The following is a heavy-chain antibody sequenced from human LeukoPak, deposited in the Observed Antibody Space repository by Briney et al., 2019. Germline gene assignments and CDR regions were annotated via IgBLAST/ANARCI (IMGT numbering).Heavy chain of an antibody. V-gene: IGHV3-23*01. CDR3: ARWAYSGSFYYFDY. CDR1: GFTFNNYG. D-gene: IGHD1-26*01. CDR2: LSGSGGSV. J-gene: IGHJ4*02. Sequence: GGSLRLSCAASGFTFNNYGMVWVRQAPGKGLEWVSGLSGSGGSVWYADSVKGRFTIFRDNSKNTLYLQMNSLRAEDTAVYYCARWAYSGSFYYFDYWGQGTLVTVSS.